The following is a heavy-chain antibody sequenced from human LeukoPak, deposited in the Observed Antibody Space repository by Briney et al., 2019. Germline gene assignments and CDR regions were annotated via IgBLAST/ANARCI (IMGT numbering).Heavy chain of an antibody. J-gene: IGHJ1*01. CDR1: GFTFSSYG. CDR2: IRYEGSNK. Sequence: GGSLRLSCAASGFTFSSYGMHWVRQAPGKGLEWVAFIRYEGSNKYYADSVKGRFTISRDNSKNTLYLQMNSLRAEDTAVYYCAKGRPGQLQSSTEYFQHWGQGTLVTVSS. V-gene: IGHV3-30*02. D-gene: IGHD2-2*01. CDR3: AKGRPGQLQSSTEYFQH.